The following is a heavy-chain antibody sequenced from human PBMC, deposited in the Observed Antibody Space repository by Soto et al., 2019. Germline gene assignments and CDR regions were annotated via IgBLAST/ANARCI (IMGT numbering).Heavy chain of an antibody. Sequence: PGGSLRLSCAASGFTFSNAWMSWVRQAPGKGLEWVGRIKSKTDGGTTDYAAPVKGRFTISRDDSKNKLYLQMNSLKTEDTAVYYCTTDGVNWNYRMIPDENELDYWCQGNLVTVSS. CDR1: GFTFSNAW. J-gene: IGHJ4*02. V-gene: IGHV3-15*01. D-gene: IGHD1-7*01. CDR3: TTDGVNWNYRMIPDENELDY. CDR2: IKSKTDGGTT.